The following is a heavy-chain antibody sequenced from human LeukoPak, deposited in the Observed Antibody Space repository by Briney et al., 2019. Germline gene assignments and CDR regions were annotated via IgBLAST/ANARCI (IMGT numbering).Heavy chain of an antibody. CDR2: IAYDGSNK. J-gene: IGHJ4*02. Sequence: GGSLTLSCAASGFTFRSHTMHWVRQAPGKGLEWVAVIAYDGSNKYYADSVKGRITISRDNSENTLYLQMNSLRAGDTAVYYCARDLSGGYSLDYWGQGTLVTVSS. D-gene: IGHD1-26*01. CDR1: GFTFRSHT. CDR3: ARDLSGGYSLDY. V-gene: IGHV3-30-3*01.